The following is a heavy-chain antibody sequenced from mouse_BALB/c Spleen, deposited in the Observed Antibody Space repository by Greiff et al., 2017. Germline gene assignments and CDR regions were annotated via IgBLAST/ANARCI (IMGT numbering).Heavy chain of an antibody. D-gene: IGHD1-1*01. CDR2: IDPETGGT. Sequence: VQLQQSGAELVRPGASVTLSCKASGYTFTDYEMHWVKQTPVHGLEWIGAIDPETGGTAYNQKFKGKATLTADKSSSTAYMELRSLTSEDSAVYYCTLYYGSSFPFAYWGQGTRVTVSA. CDR1: GYTFTDYE. J-gene: IGHJ3*01. CDR3: TLYYGSSFPFAY. V-gene: IGHV1-15*01.